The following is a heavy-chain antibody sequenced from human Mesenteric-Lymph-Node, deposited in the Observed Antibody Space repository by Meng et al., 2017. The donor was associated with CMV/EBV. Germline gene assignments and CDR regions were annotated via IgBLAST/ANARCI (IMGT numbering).Heavy chain of an antibody. V-gene: IGHV3-23*01. J-gene: IGHJ4*02. CDR3: ARRKYSSGWYSY. CDR1: GFTFCSYS. CDR2: ISGSSENT. D-gene: IGHD6-19*01. Sequence: GGSLRLSCAASGFTFCSYSMNWVRQAPGKGLEWVSGISGSSENTYYADSVKGRFTISRDNSKNTVYLQMNSLRAEDTAVYYCARRKYSSGWYSYWGQGTLVTVSS.